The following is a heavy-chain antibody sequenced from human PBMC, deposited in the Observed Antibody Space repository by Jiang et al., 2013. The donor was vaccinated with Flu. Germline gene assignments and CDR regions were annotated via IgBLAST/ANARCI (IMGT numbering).Heavy chain of an antibody. D-gene: IGHD3-3*01. CDR1: GFTFDDYA. CDR2: ISWNSGSI. V-gene: IGHV3-9*01. Sequence: VQLVESGGGLVQPGRSLRLSCAASGFTFDDYAMHWVRQAPGKGLEWVSGISWNSGSIGYADSVKGRFTISRDNAKNSLYLQMNSLRAEDTALYYCAKDIVPTDFWSGDPTLYYYYGMDVWGQGTTVTVSS. J-gene: IGHJ6*02. CDR3: AKDIVPTDFWSGDPTLYYYYGMDV.